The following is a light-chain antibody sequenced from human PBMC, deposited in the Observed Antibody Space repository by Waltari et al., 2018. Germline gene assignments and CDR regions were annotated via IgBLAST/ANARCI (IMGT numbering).Light chain of an antibody. CDR2: GAS. J-gene: IGKJ2*01. Sequence: EIVLTQSPGTLSLSPGERATLSCRASQRVSSSNLAWSQQQPGQAPRPLIYGASSRATGIPDRFSGSGSGTDFTLTISRLEPEDFAVYYCQQYGSSPLYTFGQGTKLEIK. V-gene: IGKV3-20*01. CDR1: QRVSSSN. CDR3: QQYGSSPLYT.